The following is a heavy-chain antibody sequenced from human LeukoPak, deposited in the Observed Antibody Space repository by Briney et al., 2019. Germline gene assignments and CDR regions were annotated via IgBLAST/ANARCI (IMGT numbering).Heavy chain of an antibody. CDR2: ISWNSGSI. CDR1: GFTLDDYG. Sequence: GRSLRLSCAASGFTLDDYGMHWVRHAPGKGLEWVSGISWNSGSIGYADSVKGRFTISRDNAKNSLYLQMNSLRAEDTALYYCAKDIGATGDAFDIWGQGTMVTVSS. J-gene: IGHJ3*02. CDR3: AKDIGATGDAFDI. V-gene: IGHV3-9*01. D-gene: IGHD1-26*01.